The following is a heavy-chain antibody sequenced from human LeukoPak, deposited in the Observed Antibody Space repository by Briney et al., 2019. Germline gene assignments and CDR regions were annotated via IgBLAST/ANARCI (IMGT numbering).Heavy chain of an antibody. CDR1: GFTFSSYA. CDR2: ISGSGGST. CDR3: AKDPCTNGVCWYFDY. Sequence: GGSLRLSCAASGFTFSSYAMSWVRQAPGKGLEWVSAISGSGGSTYYADSVKGRFTISRDNSKNTLYLQMNSLRAEGTAVYYCAKDPCTNGVCWYFDYWGQETLVPSPQ. J-gene: IGHJ4*02. D-gene: IGHD2-8*01. V-gene: IGHV3-23*01.